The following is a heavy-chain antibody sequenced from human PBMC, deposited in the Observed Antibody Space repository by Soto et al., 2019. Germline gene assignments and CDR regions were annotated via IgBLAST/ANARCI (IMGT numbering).Heavy chain of an antibody. D-gene: IGHD6-6*01. Sequence: QVQLQESGPGLVKPSETLSLTCTVSVSGGSISSYYWNWIRQPPGKGLEWIGYIYYSGITNYNPSLKSRVTISVDPSKNQFSLKLGSVTAADTAVYYCARGYSNSFNDAFDVWGQGAMVTVSS. J-gene: IGHJ3*01. CDR1: GGSISSYY. V-gene: IGHV4-59*01. CDR2: IYYSGIT. CDR3: ARGYSNSFNDAFDV.